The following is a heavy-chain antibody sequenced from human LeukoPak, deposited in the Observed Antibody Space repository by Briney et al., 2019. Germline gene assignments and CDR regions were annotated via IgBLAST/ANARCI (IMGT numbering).Heavy chain of an antibody. CDR3: ARVPLYDRSGYYFDY. V-gene: IGHV3-48*02. J-gene: IGHJ4*02. CDR2: IGTSGRAI. D-gene: IGHD3-22*01. CDR1: GFTFSNYN. Sequence: GGSLRLSCAASGFTFSNYNMNWVRQAPGKGLEWVSYIGTSGRAIFYADSVKGRFTISRDNAKNSLFLQMNSLRDEDTAVYYCARVPLYDRSGYYFDYWGLGTLVTVSS.